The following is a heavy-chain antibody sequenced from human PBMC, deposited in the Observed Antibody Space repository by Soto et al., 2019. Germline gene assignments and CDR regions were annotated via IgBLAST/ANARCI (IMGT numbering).Heavy chain of an antibody. CDR2: IFYSGST. Sequence: TSETLSLTCTVSGTSINSYYWSWIRQPPGKGLEWIGYIFYSGSTNYNPSLKSRVTVSVGTSKNQFSLKLSSVTAADTAVYYCARDRYYDNSGRYYYYYGMDVWGQGTTVTVSS. V-gene: IGHV4-59*01. CDR3: ARDRYYDNSGRYYYYYGMDV. D-gene: IGHD3-22*01. CDR1: GTSINSYY. J-gene: IGHJ6*02.